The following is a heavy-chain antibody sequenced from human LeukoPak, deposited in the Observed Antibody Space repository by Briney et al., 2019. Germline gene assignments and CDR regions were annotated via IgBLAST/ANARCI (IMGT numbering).Heavy chain of an antibody. D-gene: IGHD3-3*01. CDR2: IYYSGST. CDR1: GGPISSYY. V-gene: IGHV4-59*01. CDR3: ARDLDPIDY. J-gene: IGHJ4*02. Sequence: NTSETLSLTCGLSGGPISSYYWSWMRQPPGKGLEWIGYIYYSGSTNYNPSLKSRVTTSVDTSKSQFSLKLSSVTAADTAVYYCARDLDPIDYWGQGTLVTVSS.